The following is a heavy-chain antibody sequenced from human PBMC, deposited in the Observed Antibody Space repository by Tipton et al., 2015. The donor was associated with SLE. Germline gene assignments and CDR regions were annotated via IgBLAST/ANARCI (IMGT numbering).Heavy chain of an antibody. CDR3: ARDEYRYDATGYHLLGHFDF. CDR1: GGSISSYY. V-gene: IGHV4-59*12. J-gene: IGHJ4*02. D-gene: IGHD3-22*01. Sequence: TLSLTCTVSGGSISSYYWNWIRQAPGKGLEWIGYIYHSGNTFYNPSLKSRVTISVDTSKNQFSLKLSSVTAADTAVYYCARDEYRYDATGYHLLGHFDFWGQGTLVTVSS. CDR2: IYHSGNT.